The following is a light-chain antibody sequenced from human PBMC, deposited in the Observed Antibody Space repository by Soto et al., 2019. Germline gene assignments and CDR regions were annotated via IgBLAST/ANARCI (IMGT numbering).Light chain of an antibody. J-gene: IGKJ5*01. CDR1: QSVSSN. V-gene: IGKV3-15*01. Sequence: VMTQAPATLSVSPGERATLSCRAGQSVSSNLAWYQQKPGQAPRLLIYGASTRATSIPARFSGSGSGTEFTLTISSLQSEDFAVYYCEQYGSSPPSITFGQGTRLEIK. CDR2: GAS. CDR3: EQYGSSPPSIT.